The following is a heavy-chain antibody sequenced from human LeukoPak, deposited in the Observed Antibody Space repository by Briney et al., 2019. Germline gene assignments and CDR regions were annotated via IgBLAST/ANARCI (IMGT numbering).Heavy chain of an antibody. CDR2: IWYDGSNK. D-gene: IGHD6-13*01. CDR1: GFTFSSYG. V-gene: IGHV3-33*01. Sequence: QPGGSLRLSCAASGFTFSSYGMHWVRQAPGKGLEWVAVIWYDGSNKYYADSVKGRFTISRDNSKNTLYLQMNSLRAEDTAVYYCARLVRVAAAGITYNWFDPWGQGTLVTVSS. J-gene: IGHJ5*02. CDR3: ARLVRVAAAGITYNWFDP.